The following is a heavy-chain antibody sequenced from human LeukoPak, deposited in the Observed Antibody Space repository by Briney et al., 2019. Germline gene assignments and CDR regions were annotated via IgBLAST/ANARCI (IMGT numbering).Heavy chain of an antibody. D-gene: IGHD1-26*01. J-gene: IGHJ4*02. Sequence: SVTVSCKASGYTFTGYYIHWVRQAPGQGLEWMGWISGYNDNPNYAQKFQGRVTMTADTSTSTAYMDLRSLTSDDTAVYYCARDGTTTDDYWGQGTLVTVSS. CDR1: GYTFTGYY. CDR2: ISGYNDNP. CDR3: ARDGTTTDDY. V-gene: IGHV1-18*04.